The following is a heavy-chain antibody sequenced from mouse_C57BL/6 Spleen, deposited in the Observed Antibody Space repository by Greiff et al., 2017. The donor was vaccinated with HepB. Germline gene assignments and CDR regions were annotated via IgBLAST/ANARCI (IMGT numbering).Heavy chain of an antibody. CDR2: INPNNGGT. CDR3: ARDYGPYYAMDY. V-gene: IGHV1-18*01. J-gene: IGHJ4*01. D-gene: IGHD1-1*02. Sequence: DVKLVESGPELVKPGASVKIPCKASGYTFTDYNMDWVKQSHGKSLEWIGDINPNNGGTIYNQKFKGKATLTVDKSSSTAYMELRSLTSEDTAVYYCARDYGPYYAMDYWGQGTSVTVSS. CDR1: GYTFTDYN.